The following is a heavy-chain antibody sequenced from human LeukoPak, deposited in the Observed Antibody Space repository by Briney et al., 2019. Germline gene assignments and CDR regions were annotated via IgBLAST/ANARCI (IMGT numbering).Heavy chain of an antibody. CDR1: GFTFSSYA. Sequence: GGSLRLSCAASGFTFSSYAMSWVRQAPGKGLEWVSSISSSSSYIYYTDSVKGLFTISRDNAKNSLYLQMNSLRAEDTAVYYCARELSIAAAGFGYWGQGTLVTVSS. V-gene: IGHV3-21*01. CDR3: ARELSIAAAGFGY. D-gene: IGHD6-13*01. CDR2: ISSSSSYI. J-gene: IGHJ4*02.